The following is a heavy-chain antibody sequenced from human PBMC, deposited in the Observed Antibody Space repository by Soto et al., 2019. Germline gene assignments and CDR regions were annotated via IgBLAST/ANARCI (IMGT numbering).Heavy chain of an antibody. V-gene: IGHV3-23*01. Sequence: EVQLLESGGGLVQPGGSLRLSCAASGFAFSSYAMSWVRQAPGNGLEWVSSISGSTSGTYYADAVKGRFTISRDNSTNALSLQMNSLRAEDRAVYYCAKDRGVIAPFDYWGQGALVTVSS. D-gene: IGHD3-16*02. CDR3: AKDRGVIAPFDY. CDR2: ISGSTSGT. J-gene: IGHJ4*02. CDR1: GFAFSSYA.